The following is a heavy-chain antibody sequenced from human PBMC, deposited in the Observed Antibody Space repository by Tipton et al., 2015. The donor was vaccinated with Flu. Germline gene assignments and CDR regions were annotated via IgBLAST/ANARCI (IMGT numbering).Heavy chain of an antibody. V-gene: IGHV1-69*01. Sequence: QLVQSGAEVKKPGSSVKVSCKVFGGTFGSYSINWVRQAPGQGLEWMGGIIPLFGTPKYAQKFQGRVTITADESTSTAYMEMSSLKSEDPAVYSCARAQQIVVVTARGNWFDPWGQGTLVSVSS. CDR1: GGTFGSYS. D-gene: IGHD2-21*02. CDR3: ARAQQIVVVTARGNWFDP. J-gene: IGHJ5*02. CDR2: IIPLFGTP.